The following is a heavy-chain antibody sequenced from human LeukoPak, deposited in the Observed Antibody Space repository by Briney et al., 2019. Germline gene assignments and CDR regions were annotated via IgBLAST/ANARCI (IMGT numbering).Heavy chain of an antibody. V-gene: IGHV3-21*01. J-gene: IGHJ4*02. D-gene: IGHD4-11*01. CDR1: GFTFSSYS. CDR2: ISSSSRYI. CDR3: ARGFYFRNYGIFDY. Sequence: PGGSLRLSCAASGFTFSSYSMNWVRQAPGKGLEWVSSISSSSRYIYYADSLKGRFTISRDNAKNSLYLQMNSLRAEDTAVYYWARGFYFRNYGIFDYWGQGTLVTVSS.